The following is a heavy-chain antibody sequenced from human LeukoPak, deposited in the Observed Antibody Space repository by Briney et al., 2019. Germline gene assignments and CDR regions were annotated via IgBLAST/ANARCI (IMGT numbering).Heavy chain of an antibody. V-gene: IGHV4-61*02. CDR1: GGSISSGSYY. Sequence: PSQTLSLTCTVSGGSISSGSYYWSWIRQPAGKGLEWIGRIYTSGSTNYNPSLKSRVTISVDTSKNQFSLKLSSVTAADTAVYYCARVWAAAGIFDYWGQGTLVTVSS. D-gene: IGHD6-13*01. CDR3: ARVWAAAGIFDY. CDR2: IYTSGST. J-gene: IGHJ4*02.